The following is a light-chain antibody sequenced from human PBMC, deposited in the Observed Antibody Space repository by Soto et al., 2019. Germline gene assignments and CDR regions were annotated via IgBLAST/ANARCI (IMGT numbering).Light chain of an antibody. CDR3: QQYCSSPYT. CDR1: QSVSSSY. J-gene: IGKJ2*01. V-gene: IGKV3-20*01. Sequence: EIVLTQSPGTLSLSPGERATLSCRASQSVSSSYLAWYQQKPGQAPRLLIYGASSRATGIPDRFSGSGSGTAFPLTIISLAPEDFAVYYCQQYCSSPYTFRQGTKLEIK. CDR2: GAS.